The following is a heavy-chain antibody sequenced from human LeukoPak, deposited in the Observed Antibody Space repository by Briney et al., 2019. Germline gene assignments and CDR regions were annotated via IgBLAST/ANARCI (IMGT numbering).Heavy chain of an antibody. Sequence: GGSLRLSCAASGFTFSSYSMNWVRQAPGKGLEWVSYISSSSSTIYYADSVKGRFTISRDNAKNTLYLQMNSLRAEDTAVYYCARDLGGGYCSGGSCYSVLYYGMDVWGQGTTVTVSS. J-gene: IGHJ6*02. CDR1: GFTFSSYS. D-gene: IGHD2-15*01. CDR3: ARDLGGGYCSGGSCYSVLYYGMDV. CDR2: ISSSSSTI. V-gene: IGHV3-48*04.